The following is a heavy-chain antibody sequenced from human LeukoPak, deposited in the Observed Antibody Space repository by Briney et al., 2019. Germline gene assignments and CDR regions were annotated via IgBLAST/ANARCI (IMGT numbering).Heavy chain of an antibody. J-gene: IGHJ5*02. D-gene: IGHD3-10*01. CDR2: IYYSGST. CDR3: ARLAVRGVWEVDWFDP. CDR1: GGSISSYY. V-gene: IGHV4-59*08. Sequence: SETLSLTCTVSGGSISSYYWSWIRQPPGKGLEWIGYIYYSGSTNYNPSLKSRVTISVDTSKNQFSLKLSSVTAADTAVYYCARLAVRGVWEVDWFDPWGRGTLVTVSS.